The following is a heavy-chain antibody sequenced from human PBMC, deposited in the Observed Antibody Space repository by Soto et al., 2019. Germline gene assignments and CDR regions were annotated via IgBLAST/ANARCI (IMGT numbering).Heavy chain of an antibody. D-gene: IGHD2-15*01. Sequence: GGSLRLSCAASGFTFSNAWMNWVRQAPGKGLEWVGRIKSKTDGGTTDYAAPVKGRFTISRDDSKNTLYLQMNSLKTEDTAVYYCTTQDIVVVVAATDFYFDYWGQGTLVTVSS. V-gene: IGHV3-15*07. CDR2: IKSKTDGGTT. J-gene: IGHJ4*02. CDR3: TTQDIVVVVAATDFYFDY. CDR1: GFTFSNAW.